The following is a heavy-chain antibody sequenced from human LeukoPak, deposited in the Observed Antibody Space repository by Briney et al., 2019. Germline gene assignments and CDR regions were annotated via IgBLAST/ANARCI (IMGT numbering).Heavy chain of an antibody. CDR1: GFTFSSYA. V-gene: IGHV3-23*01. CDR2: ISGSGSTT. J-gene: IGHJ6*02. D-gene: IGHD3-10*01. Sequence: GGSLRLSCAASGFTFSSYAMTWVRQAPGKGLEWVSAISGSGSTTYYADSVKGRFTISRDNTKKTLYLEMNSLRAEDTAVYFCARVVHFDRGMDVWGQGTTVTVSS. CDR3: ARVVHFDRGMDV.